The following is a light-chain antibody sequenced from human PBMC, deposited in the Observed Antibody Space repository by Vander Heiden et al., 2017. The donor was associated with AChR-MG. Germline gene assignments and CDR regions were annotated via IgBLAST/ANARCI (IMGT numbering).Light chain of an antibody. Sequence: QSVLTQPPPASGTPGPRVTISCSGSSSTIGDNTVHWYQKLPGAAPKLLIFSNNERPSGVPDRFSGSKSGTSASLAIRGLQSEDEADYYCAAWDDGLKGPVFGGGTKLTVL. CDR3: AAWDDGLKGPV. V-gene: IGLV1-44*01. CDR1: SSTIGDNT. CDR2: SNN. J-gene: IGLJ2*01.